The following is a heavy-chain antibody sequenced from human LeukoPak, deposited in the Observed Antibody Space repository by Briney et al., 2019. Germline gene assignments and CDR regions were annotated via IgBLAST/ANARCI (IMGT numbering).Heavy chain of an antibody. CDR3: ARDRGVRGGAVNWFDP. V-gene: IGHV3-21*01. CDR1: GFTFSSYW. CDR2: ISSSSSYK. Sequence: GGSLRLSCAASGFTFSSYWMSWVRQAPGKGLEWVSSISSSSSYKYYADSLKGRFTISRDNAKNSLYLQMNSLRAGDTAVYYCARDRGVRGGAVNWFDPWGQGTLVTVSS. D-gene: IGHD3-10*01. J-gene: IGHJ5*02.